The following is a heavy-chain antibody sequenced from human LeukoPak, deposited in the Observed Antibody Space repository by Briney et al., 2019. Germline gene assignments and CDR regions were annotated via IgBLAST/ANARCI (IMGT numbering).Heavy chain of an antibody. CDR1: GFTFSSYA. V-gene: IGHV3-23*01. CDR3: AKVETAAAATLRGFDY. D-gene: IGHD6-13*01. Sequence: GGSLRLSCAASGFTFSSYAMSWVRQAPGKGLECVSSIGGSGGSTYYADSVKGRFTISRDNSKNKLYLQMNSLGAEDTAVYYCAKVETAAAATLRGFDYWGQGTLVTVS. J-gene: IGHJ4*02. CDR2: IGGSGGST.